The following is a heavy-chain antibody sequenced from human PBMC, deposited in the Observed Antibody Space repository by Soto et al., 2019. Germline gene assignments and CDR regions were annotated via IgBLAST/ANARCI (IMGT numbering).Heavy chain of an antibody. Sequence: GASVKVSCKASGYTFSRYFKHWVRQAPGQGLEWMGLINPSGGGTSYARKFQGRVTMTTDTSTSTVYMQLSNLRSEDTAVYYCARSSGWYEEVDFWGQGTLVTVSS. CDR2: INPSGGGT. CDR3: ARSSGWYEEVDF. J-gene: IGHJ4*02. V-gene: IGHV1-46*01. CDR1: GYTFSRYF. D-gene: IGHD6-19*01.